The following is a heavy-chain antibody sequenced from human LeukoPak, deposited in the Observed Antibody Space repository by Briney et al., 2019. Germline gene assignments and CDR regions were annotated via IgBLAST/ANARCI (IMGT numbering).Heavy chain of an antibody. Sequence: ASVKVSCKASGYTFTSYDINWVRQATGQGLEWMGWMNPNSGNTGYAQKFQGRVTITRNTSISTAYMELSSLRSEDTAVYYCAREGGTYYYDSSGYVDYWGQGTLVTVSS. V-gene: IGHV1-8*03. CDR3: AREGGTYYYDSSGYVDY. J-gene: IGHJ4*02. D-gene: IGHD3-22*01. CDR1: GYTFTSYD. CDR2: MNPNSGNT.